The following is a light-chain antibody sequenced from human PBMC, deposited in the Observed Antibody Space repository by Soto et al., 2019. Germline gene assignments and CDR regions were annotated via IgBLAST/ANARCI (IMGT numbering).Light chain of an antibody. CDR1: QSVSASQ. J-gene: IGKJ1*01. CDR3: QQYTQSLWT. Sequence: EPVLTQSPGTLSLSPGERATLSCRTSQSVSASQLAWYQQKTGQAPRLLIYGISKRAAGIPDRFTGSGSGTVFTLTIDGLEPEDFAVYYCQQYTQSLWTFGQGTKVEFK. V-gene: IGKV3-20*01. CDR2: GIS.